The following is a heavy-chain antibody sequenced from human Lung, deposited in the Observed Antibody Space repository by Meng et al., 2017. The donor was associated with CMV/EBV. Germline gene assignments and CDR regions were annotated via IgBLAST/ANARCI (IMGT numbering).Heavy chain of an antibody. D-gene: IGHD5-24*01. V-gene: IGHV5-51*01. CDR3: ARAPTRDGYNFLDWYFDL. CDR1: YSFTNSW. Sequence: YSFTNSWIAWVRQMTGKGLEWMGSSYVGDSDTRYSPSFQDQVAMSADKSINIAYLQWSSLKASDTAVYYCARAPTRDGYNFLDWYFDLWGRGTLVTVSS. CDR2: SYVGDSDT. J-gene: IGHJ2*01.